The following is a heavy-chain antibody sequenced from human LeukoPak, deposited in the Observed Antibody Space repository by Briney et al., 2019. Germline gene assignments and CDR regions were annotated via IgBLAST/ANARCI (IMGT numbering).Heavy chain of an antibody. CDR2: SNPNSGGT. J-gene: IGHJ5*02. CDR1: GYTFTGYY. CDR3: AREGRIVRATRVNWFDP. V-gene: IGHV1-2*06. D-gene: IGHD1-26*01. Sequence: ASVKVSCKASGYTFTGYYMHGVRQAPGQGLEGMGRSNPNSGGTNYAQKFQGRVTMTMDTSISTAYVELRTLRSDATAVCYCAREGRIVRATRVNWFDPWGQGTLVTVSS.